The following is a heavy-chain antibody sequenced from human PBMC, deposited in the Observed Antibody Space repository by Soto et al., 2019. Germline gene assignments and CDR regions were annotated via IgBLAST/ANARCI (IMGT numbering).Heavy chain of an antibody. J-gene: IGHJ4*02. CDR3: ARDPHAYCGGDCDYFDY. CDR1: GYTFTGYY. D-gene: IGHD2-21*02. V-gene: IGHV1-2*02. CDR2: INPNSGGT. Sequence: QVQLVQSGAEVKKPGASVKVSCKASGYTFTGYYMHWVRQAPGQGLEWMGWINPNSGGTNYAQKFQGGVTMTRNAPHRTAYMELSRLRSDDTAVYYCARDPHAYCGGDCDYFDYWGQGTLVTVSS.